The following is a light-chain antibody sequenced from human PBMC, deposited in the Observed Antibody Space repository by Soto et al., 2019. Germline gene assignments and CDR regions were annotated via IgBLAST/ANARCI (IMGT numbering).Light chain of an antibody. CDR2: GAS. Sequence: EIVLTQSPATLSVSPGERATLSCRASQSVSGDLAWYHHKPGQAPRLLLYGASTRATGIPARFSGGGSGTEFTLTISSLQSEDFAVYYCQQYNNWPPYTFGQGTKVDIK. J-gene: IGKJ2*01. V-gene: IGKV3-15*01. CDR3: QQYNNWPPYT. CDR1: QSVSGD.